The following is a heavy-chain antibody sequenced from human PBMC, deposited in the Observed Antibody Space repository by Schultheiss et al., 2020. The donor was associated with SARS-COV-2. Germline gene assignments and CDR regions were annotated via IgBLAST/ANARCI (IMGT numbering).Heavy chain of an antibody. D-gene: IGHD3-10*01. V-gene: IGHV3-23*01. CDR1: GFNFSINT. Sequence: GGSLRLSCAASGFNFSINTMTWVRQTPGRGLIWVSTISADGGSTYYSDSVTGRFTISRDNSKATLHLQMNSLRVDDTATYYCTRGSGRPWFDPWGQGSLVTVSS. CDR2: ISADGGST. CDR3: TRGSGRPWFDP. J-gene: IGHJ5*02.